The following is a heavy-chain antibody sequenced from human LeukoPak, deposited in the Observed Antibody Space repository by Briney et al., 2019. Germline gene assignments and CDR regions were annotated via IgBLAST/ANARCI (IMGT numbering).Heavy chain of an antibody. CDR3: ARGWLSFDY. J-gene: IGHJ4*02. CDR1: GGSIGSYY. V-gene: IGHV4-59*01. Sequence: PSETLSLTCTVSGGSIGSYYWSWIRQPPGKGLEWIGYIYYSGSTNYNPSLKSRVTISVDTSKNQFSLKLSSVTAADTAVYYCARGWLSFDYWGQGTLVTVSS. D-gene: IGHD3-22*01. CDR2: IYYSGST.